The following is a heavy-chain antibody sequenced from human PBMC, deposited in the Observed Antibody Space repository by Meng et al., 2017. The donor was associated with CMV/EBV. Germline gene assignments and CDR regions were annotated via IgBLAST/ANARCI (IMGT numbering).Heavy chain of an antibody. CDR3: ARAGVAYCSSTSCYGYFDY. D-gene: IGHD2-2*01. J-gene: IGHJ4*02. CDR2: FSGSGGST. Sequence: GGSLRLSCAASGFTFSNYAMSWVRQAPGKGLEWVSAFSGSGGSTYYADSVKGRFTISRDNAKNSLYLQMNSLRAEDTAVYYCARAGVAYCSSTSCYGYFDYWGQGTLVTVSS. V-gene: IGHV3-23*01. CDR1: GFTFSNYA.